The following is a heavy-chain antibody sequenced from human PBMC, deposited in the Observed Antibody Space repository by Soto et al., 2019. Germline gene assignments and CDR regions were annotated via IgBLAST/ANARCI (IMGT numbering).Heavy chain of an antibody. CDR2: ISYDGSKK. J-gene: IGHJ4*02. Sequence: GGSLRLSCAASGFSFSNNGMHWVRQAPGKGLEWVAIISYDGSKKYYADSVKGRFTISRDNSKNTLFLQMNSLRVEDTAVFYCAKDRVESGLGEIDYWGQGALVTVSS. D-gene: IGHD3-16*01. CDR1: GFSFSNNG. V-gene: IGHV3-30*18. CDR3: AKDRVESGLGEIDY.